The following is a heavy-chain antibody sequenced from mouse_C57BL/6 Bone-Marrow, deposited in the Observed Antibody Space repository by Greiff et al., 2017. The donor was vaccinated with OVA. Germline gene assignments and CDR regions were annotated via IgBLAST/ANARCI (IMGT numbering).Heavy chain of an antibody. Sequence: EVQLQQSGPVLVKPGASVKMSCKASGYTFTDYYMNWVKQSHGKSLEWIGVINPYNGGTSYNQKFKGKATLTVDKSSSTAYMELNSLTSEDSAVYYCARWDYYWYFDVWGTGTTVTVSS. D-gene: IGHD4-1*01. CDR1: GYTFTDYY. CDR3: ARWDYYWYFDV. J-gene: IGHJ1*03. CDR2: INPYNGGT. V-gene: IGHV1-19*01.